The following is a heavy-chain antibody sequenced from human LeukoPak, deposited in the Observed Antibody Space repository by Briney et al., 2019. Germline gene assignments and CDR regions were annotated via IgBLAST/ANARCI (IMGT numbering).Heavy chain of an antibody. V-gene: IGHV1-18*04. Sequence: ASVKVSCKASGYPFTSYDINWMRQAPGQGLEWMGWISAYNGNTNYPQNLQGRVTLTTDTSTSTAYMELRSLRSDDTAVYYCARIPPYYMDVWGKGTTVTVSS. CDR2: ISAYNGNT. CDR1: GYPFTSYD. CDR3: ARIPPYYMDV. J-gene: IGHJ6*03.